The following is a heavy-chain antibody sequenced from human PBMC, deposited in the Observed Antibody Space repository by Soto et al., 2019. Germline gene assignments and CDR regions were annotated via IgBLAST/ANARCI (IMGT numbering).Heavy chain of an antibody. CDR1: GYTFTSYA. V-gene: IGHV1-3*05. Sequence: QVQLVQSGAEERKPGASVKVSCKSSGYTFTSYAMHWVRQAPGQRLEWMGWINAGNGNTKYSQKFQGRVTITRDTSANTAYMELSSLSSADTAVYYCARDLSAVYPCGQVTLVTVSA. CDR3: ARDLSAVYP. CDR2: INAGNGNT. J-gene: IGHJ5*02.